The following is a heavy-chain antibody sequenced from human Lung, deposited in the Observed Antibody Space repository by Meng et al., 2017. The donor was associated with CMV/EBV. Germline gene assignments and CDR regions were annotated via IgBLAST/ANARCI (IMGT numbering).Heavy chain of an antibody. CDR1: GYTFTSYD. CDR2: MSAYNGNT. CDR3: AREEVFDRLDP. D-gene: IGHD1-14*01. J-gene: IGHJ5*02. Sequence: ASXXVAWKASGYTFTSYDIGWVRQAPGQGLEWMGWMSAYNGNTNYAQKRQGRVTMTTDTSTSTAYMELRSLRSDDTAVYYCAREEVFDRLDPWDQGTLVTVSS. V-gene: IGHV1-18*01.